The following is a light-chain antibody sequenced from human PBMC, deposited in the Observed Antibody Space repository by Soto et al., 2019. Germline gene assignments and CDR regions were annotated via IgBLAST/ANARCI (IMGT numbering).Light chain of an antibody. J-gene: IGKJ1*01. CDR1: QSVSSN. CDR2: GAS. V-gene: IGKV3-15*01. CDR3: QQYNNWPEP. Sequence: EIVMTQSPATLSVSPGERATLSCRASQSVSSNLAWHQQKPGQAPRLLIYGASTRATGIPARFSGSGSGTEFTLTISSLQSEDFAVYYCQQYNNWPEPFAQGTKV.